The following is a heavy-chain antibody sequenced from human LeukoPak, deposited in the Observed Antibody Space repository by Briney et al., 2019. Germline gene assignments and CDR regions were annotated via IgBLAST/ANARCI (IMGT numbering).Heavy chain of an antibody. CDR3: ASGKKYQLLFNWFDP. V-gene: IGHV1-69*01. Sequence: SVKVSCKASGGTFISYAISWVRQAPGQGLDWMGGIIPIFGTANYAQKFQGRVTITADESTSTAYMELSSLRSEDTAVYYCASGKKYQLLFNWFDPWGQGTLVTVSS. D-gene: IGHD2-2*01. CDR2: IIPIFGTA. J-gene: IGHJ5*02. CDR1: GGTFISYA.